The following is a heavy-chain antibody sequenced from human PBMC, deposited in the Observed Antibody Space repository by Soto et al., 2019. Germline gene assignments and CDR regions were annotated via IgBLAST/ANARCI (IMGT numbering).Heavy chain of an antibody. CDR3: ARDWVVLVPAAMSGMDV. D-gene: IGHD2-2*01. V-gene: IGHV3-30-3*01. Sequence: QVQLVESGGGVVQPGRSLRLSCAASGFTFSSYAMHWVRQAPGKGLEWVAVISYDGSNKYYADSVKGRFTTSRDNSKNTLYLQMNSLRAEDTAVYYCARDWVVLVPAAMSGMDVWGQGTTVTVSS. CDR2: ISYDGSNK. CDR1: GFTFSSYA. J-gene: IGHJ6*02.